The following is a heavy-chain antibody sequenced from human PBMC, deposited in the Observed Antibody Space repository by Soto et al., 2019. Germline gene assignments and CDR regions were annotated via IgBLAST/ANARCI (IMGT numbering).Heavy chain of an antibody. CDR2: IYWDDDK. CDR3: AHRQRTVVVGAPFDL. Sequence: QITLRESGPTLVQPTQTLTLTCTLSGVSLTTSGVGVGWIRQPPGKALEWLALIYWDDDKRFSPSLKSRLAITRDTSKNQVVMTMTDMAPVDTAIYYWAHRQRTVVVGAPFDLWGKGSQVTVSS. V-gene: IGHV2-5*02. D-gene: IGHD2-15*01. CDR1: GVSLTTSGVG. J-gene: IGHJ4*02.